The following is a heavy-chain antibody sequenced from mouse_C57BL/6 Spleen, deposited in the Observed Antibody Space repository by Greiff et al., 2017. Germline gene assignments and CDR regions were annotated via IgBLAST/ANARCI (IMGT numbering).Heavy chain of an antibody. CDR3: AREGYGYDEGFDY. D-gene: IGHD2-2*01. V-gene: IGHV1-64*01. J-gene: IGHJ2*01. CDR1: GYTFTSYW. Sequence: QVQLQQPGAELVKPGASVKLSCKASGYTFTSYWMHWVKQRPGQGLEWIGMIHPNSGSTNYNEKFKSKATLTVDKSSSTAYMQLSSLTSEDSAVYYCAREGYGYDEGFDYWGQGTTLTVSS. CDR2: IHPNSGST.